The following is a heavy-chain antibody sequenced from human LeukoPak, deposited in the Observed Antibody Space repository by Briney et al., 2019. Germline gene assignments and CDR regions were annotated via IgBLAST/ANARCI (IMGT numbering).Heavy chain of an antibody. CDR1: GFTFSSYW. V-gene: IGHV3-74*01. J-gene: IGHJ3*02. CDR3: ARGGGDHAFDI. Sequence: GGSLRLSCAASGFTFSSYWMHWVRHSPEKGLVWVSRIDNNGRDTIYADSVKGRFTTSRDNTRNTLHLQLGSLRVEDTAIYYCARGGGDHAFDIWGQGTMVTVSS. D-gene: IGHD2-21*02. CDR2: IDNNGRDT.